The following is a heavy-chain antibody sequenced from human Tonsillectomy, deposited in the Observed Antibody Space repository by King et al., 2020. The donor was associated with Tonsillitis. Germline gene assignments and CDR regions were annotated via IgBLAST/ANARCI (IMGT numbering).Heavy chain of an antibody. J-gene: IGHJ4*02. D-gene: IGHD2-2*01. CDR1: GFTFSSYG. Sequence: HVQLVESGGGVVQPGGSLRLSCAASGFTFSSYGMHWVRQAPGKGLEWVAFIRYDGSNKYYADSVKGRFTISRDNSKNTLYLQMNSLRAEDTAVYYCAKDGNIVVVPAAEPPPFDYWGQGTLVTVSS. CDR3: AKDGNIVVVPAAEPPPFDY. V-gene: IGHV3-30*02. CDR2: IRYDGSNK.